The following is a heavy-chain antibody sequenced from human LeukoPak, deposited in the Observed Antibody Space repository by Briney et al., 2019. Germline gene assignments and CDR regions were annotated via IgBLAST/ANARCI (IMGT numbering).Heavy chain of an antibody. D-gene: IGHD2-8*01. J-gene: IGHJ3*02. CDR3: VREDRILLGNDAFDI. CDR1: GFTFSSYS. V-gene: IGHV3-21*05. CDR2: ISSGGSSI. Sequence: GGSLRLSCAASGFTFSSYSMNWVRQAPGKGLEWVSYISSGGSSIYYADSVKGRFTISTDNAKNTLSLQMNSLRGEDTAVYYCVREDRILLGNDAFDIWGQGTMVTVSS.